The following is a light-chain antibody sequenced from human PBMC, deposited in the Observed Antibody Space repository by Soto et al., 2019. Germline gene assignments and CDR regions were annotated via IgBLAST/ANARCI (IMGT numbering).Light chain of an antibody. V-gene: IGKV1-27*01. CDR3: QRYDSAPLFT. CDR1: QDISKY. Sequence: DIQMTQTPPSLSASVGDRVTITCRASQDISKYLAWYQVKPGTVPRLLIYAASTLQSGVPSRFSGRGSGTDFTITISTLQPEDVATYCCQRYDSAPLFTFGPGTRVDVK. J-gene: IGKJ3*01. CDR2: AAS.